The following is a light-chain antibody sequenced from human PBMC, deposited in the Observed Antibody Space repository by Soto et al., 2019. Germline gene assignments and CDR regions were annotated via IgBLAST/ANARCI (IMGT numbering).Light chain of an antibody. V-gene: IGKV3-20*01. CDR1: QSVSSSY. Sequence: EIVLTQSPGTLSLSPGERATLSCRASQSVSSSYLAWYQQKPDQAPRLLIYGASSRATGIPDRFSGSGSGTDFTLTISRLEPEDLAVYYCQQYGSSPLFGQGTKLEIK. CDR2: GAS. J-gene: IGKJ2*01. CDR3: QQYGSSPL.